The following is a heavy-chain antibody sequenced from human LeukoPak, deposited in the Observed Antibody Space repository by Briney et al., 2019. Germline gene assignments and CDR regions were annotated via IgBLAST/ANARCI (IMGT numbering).Heavy chain of an antibody. J-gene: IGHJ3*01. V-gene: IGHV3-9*01. Sequence: PGRSLTLSCAASGFTFYDYAMHWVRQVPGKGLEWVGGVNRDSTTIAYGDSVKGRFTIFRDNARNSPYLQMDSLRTEDTALYYCAKDLAVGTTPRVYAFDVWGQGTMVTVS. CDR1: GFTFYDYA. CDR2: VNRDSTTI. D-gene: IGHD1-26*01. CDR3: AKDLAVGTTPRVYAFDV.